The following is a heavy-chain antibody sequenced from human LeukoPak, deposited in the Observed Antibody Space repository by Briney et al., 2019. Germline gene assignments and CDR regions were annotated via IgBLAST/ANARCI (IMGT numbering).Heavy chain of an antibody. V-gene: IGHV3-23*01. D-gene: IGHD1-26*01. CDR2: ISGSGAST. CDR3: AKDVGKWESLHFFDY. J-gene: IGHJ4*02. CDR1: FSTFNKAW. Sequence: GGSLRLSCAASFSTFNKAWMNWVRQAPGKGLEWISGISGSGASTYYADSVKGRFTISRDDSRNTLYLQMNSLRGDDTAVYYCAKDVGKWESLHFFDYWGQGTLVTVSS.